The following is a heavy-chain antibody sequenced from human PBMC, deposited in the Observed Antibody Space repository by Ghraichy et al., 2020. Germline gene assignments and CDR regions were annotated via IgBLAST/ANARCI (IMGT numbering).Heavy chain of an antibody. Sequence: GGSLRLSCAASGFTFSIYPMGWVRQASGKGLEWVSGVSNTGSSTYYADSVKGRFTISRDNSKATVYLEMNSLRVEDTAVYYCVKFFGVTNIFDSWAQGTLVIVSS. CDR1: GFTFSIYP. CDR2: VSNTGSST. CDR3: VKFFGVTNIFDS. V-gene: IGHV3-23*01. J-gene: IGHJ4*02. D-gene: IGHD3-3*01.